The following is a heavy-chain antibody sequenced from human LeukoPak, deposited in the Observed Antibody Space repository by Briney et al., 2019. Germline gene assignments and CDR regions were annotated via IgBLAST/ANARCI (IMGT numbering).Heavy chain of an antibody. CDR2: INPSGGST. CDR3: AREGDSSGWYGY. V-gene: IGHV1-46*01. D-gene: IGHD6-19*01. Sequence: ASVKVSCKASGYTFTSYYMHWVRQAPGQGLEWMGIINPSGGSTSYAQKFQGRVTMTRDTSISTAYMELSRLRSDDTAVYYCAREGDSSGWYGYWGQGTLVTVSS. CDR1: GYTFTSYY. J-gene: IGHJ4*02.